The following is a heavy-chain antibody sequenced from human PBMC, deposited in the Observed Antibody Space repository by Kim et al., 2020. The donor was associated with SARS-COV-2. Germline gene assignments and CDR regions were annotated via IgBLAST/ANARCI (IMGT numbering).Heavy chain of an antibody. V-gene: IGHV4-31*03. CDR1: GGSISSGGYY. Sequence: SETLSLTCTVSGGSISSGGYYWSWIRQHPGKGLEWIGYIYYSGSTYYNPSLKSRVTISVDTSKNQFSLKLSSVTAADTAAYSCARDRIVVVPAAINYYYSGMEVWGEGATVTVSS. J-gene: IGHJ6*01. CDR2: IYYSGST. D-gene: IGHD2-2*02. CDR3: ARDRIVVVPAAINYYYSGMEV.